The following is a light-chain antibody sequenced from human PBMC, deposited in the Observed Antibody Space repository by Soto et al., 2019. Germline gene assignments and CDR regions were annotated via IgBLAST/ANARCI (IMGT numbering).Light chain of an antibody. CDR2: AAS. Sequence: ERVITESPPSLTVSPGERVTLSCRASQSVSSNLAWYQQKPGQAPRVLISAASTRATGISDRFSGSGSGTEFTLTISSLQSEDFADYRCQQYGSLSWTFGQGTKVDIK. V-gene: IGKV3-15*01. CDR1: QSVSSN. CDR3: QQYGSLSWT. J-gene: IGKJ1*01.